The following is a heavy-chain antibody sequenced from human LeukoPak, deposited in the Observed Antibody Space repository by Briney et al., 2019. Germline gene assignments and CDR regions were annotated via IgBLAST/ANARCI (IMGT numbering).Heavy chain of an antibody. D-gene: IGHD5-12*01. CDR2: VNSVSSTT. J-gene: IGHJ4*02. CDR1: QPTFSNYD. V-gene: IGHV3-23*03. Sequence: RPGRSLTLACAPAQPTFSNYDTSSVPHAPRRRLEWVSVVNSVSSTTSYTHSVKGQFTISRNNPENTVYLTTNSLRAEDTAVYYCSKRGSGRYFDYWGQGTLVTVSS. CDR3: SKRGSGRYFDY.